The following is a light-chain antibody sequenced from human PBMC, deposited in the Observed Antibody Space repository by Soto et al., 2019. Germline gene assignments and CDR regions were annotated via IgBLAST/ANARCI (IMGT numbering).Light chain of an antibody. CDR2: GAS. CDR1: QTVGTTY. J-gene: IGKJ1*01. V-gene: IGKV3-20*01. Sequence: EVVLAQSPGTLSASPGARATLSCRASQTVGTTYFSWYQHKPGQAPRLLIYGASTRATGIRHRFRGSRSGTDFTLTISRLEPEDVAVDFCQLYGSSRCKFGQGTKVEFK. CDR3: QLYGSSRCK.